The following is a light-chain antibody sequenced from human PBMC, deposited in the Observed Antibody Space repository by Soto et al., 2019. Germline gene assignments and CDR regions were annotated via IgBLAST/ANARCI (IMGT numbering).Light chain of an antibody. J-gene: IGLJ2*01. CDR3: AAWEDSLNGPV. CDR2: SNN. V-gene: IGLV1-44*01. CDR1: SSNIGSNT. Sequence: QAVVTQPPSASGTPGQRVTISCSGSSSNIGSNTVNWYQQFPGTAPKVLIYSNNQRPSGVPDRFSGSKSGTSAYLAISGLQSEDEADYYWAAWEDSLNGPVFGGGTKLTVL.